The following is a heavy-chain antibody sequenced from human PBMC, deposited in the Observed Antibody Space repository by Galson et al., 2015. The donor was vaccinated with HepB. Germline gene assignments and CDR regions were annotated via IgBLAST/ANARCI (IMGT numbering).Heavy chain of an antibody. CDR3: ARMNSSGWYEYYFDY. Sequence: PALVKPTQTLTLTCTFSGFSLSISGMCVSWIRQPPGKALEWLARIDWDDDKYYSTSLKTRLTISKDTSKNQVVLTMTNMDPVDTATYYCARMNSSGWYEYYFDYWGQGTLVTVSS. CDR2: IDWDDDK. CDR1: GFSLSISGMC. V-gene: IGHV2-70*11. D-gene: IGHD6-19*01. J-gene: IGHJ4*02.